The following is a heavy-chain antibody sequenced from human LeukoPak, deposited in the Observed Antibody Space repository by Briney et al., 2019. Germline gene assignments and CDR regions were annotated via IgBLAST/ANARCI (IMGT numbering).Heavy chain of an antibody. Sequence: ASVKVSCKASGYTFTSYDINWVRQATGQGLEWMGWMNPNSGNTGYAQKFQGRVTMTRNTSISTAYMELSSLRSEDTAVYYCAREKGIYYWYYYYGMDVWGQGTTVTVSS. D-gene: IGHD1-26*01. CDR1: GYTFTSYD. J-gene: IGHJ6*02. CDR2: MNPNSGNT. V-gene: IGHV1-8*01. CDR3: AREKGIYYWYYYYGMDV.